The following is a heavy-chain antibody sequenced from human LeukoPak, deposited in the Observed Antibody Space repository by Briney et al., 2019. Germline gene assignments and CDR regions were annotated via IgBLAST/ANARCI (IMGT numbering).Heavy chain of an antibody. J-gene: IGHJ2*01. V-gene: IGHV4-59*01. Sequence: SETLSLTCTGSGVSISSYYWSWLRQPPGKGREWIGYIYYSGSTNYNPSLKSRVTISVDTSKNHFSLKLSSVTAADTAVYYCAREYGDYSTWYFDLWGRGTLVTVSS. D-gene: IGHD4-17*01. CDR3: AREYGDYSTWYFDL. CDR2: IYYSGST. CDR1: GVSISSYY.